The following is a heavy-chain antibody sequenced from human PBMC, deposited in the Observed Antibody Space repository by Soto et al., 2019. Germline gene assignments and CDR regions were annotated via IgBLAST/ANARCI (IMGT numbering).Heavy chain of an antibody. CDR2: INPNSGGT. D-gene: IGHD5-12*01. CDR1: GYTFTGYY. J-gene: IGHJ4*02. V-gene: IGHV1-2*02. CDR3: ARDRRDGYKRYFEF. Sequence: ASVKVSCKASGYTFTGYYMHWVRQAPGQGLEWMGWINPNSGGTNYAQKFQGRVTMTRDTSISTAYMELSRLRSDDTAVYFCARDRRDGYKRYFEFWGQGNQVTVSS.